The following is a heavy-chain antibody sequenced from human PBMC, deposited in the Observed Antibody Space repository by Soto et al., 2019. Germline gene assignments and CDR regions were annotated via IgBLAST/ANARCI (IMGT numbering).Heavy chain of an antibody. D-gene: IGHD1-26*01. V-gene: IGHV5-51*01. CDR1: GYKFGSAW. Sequence: GESLKISCKGVGYKFGSAWIGWVRQMPGKGLEWMGIIKPGTSDIRYSPSCRGHVTISADEAVSTAYLQWSSLKAADTAVYYCARGGIQWELRWPGSHFDYWGQGTLATVSS. CDR2: IKPGTSDI. CDR3: ARGGIQWELRWPGSHFDY. J-gene: IGHJ4*02.